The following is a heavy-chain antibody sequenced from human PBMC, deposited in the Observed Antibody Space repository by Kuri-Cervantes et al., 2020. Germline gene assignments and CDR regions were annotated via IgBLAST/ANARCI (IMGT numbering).Heavy chain of an antibody. J-gene: IGHJ5*02. V-gene: IGHV1-18*01. Sequence: ASVKVSCKASGYTFTSYGISWVRQAPGQGLEWMGCISPYNGNTNYAQKLQGRVTMTTDTSTSTAYMELRSLRSDDTAVYYCARLPNPVGATWWFDPRGQGTLVTVSS. CDR3: ARLPNPVGATWWFDP. D-gene: IGHD1-26*01. CDR2: ISPYNGNT. CDR1: GYTFTSYG.